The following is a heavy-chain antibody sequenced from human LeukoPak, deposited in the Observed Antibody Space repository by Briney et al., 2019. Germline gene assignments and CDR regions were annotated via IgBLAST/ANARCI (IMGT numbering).Heavy chain of an antibody. CDR3: AKDHDNTDYYYYFDS. V-gene: IGHV3-23*01. D-gene: IGHD2-21*02. CDR1: GFSFNAYA. J-gene: IGHJ4*02. CDR2: ISETGRTT. Sequence: PGGSLRISCAASGFSFNAYAMSWVRQAPGKGLELVSGISETGRTTSYTDSVKGRFTISRDNSKNTLHLQMNRLRAEDTALYYCAKDHDNTDYYYYFDSWGQGTLVTVSS.